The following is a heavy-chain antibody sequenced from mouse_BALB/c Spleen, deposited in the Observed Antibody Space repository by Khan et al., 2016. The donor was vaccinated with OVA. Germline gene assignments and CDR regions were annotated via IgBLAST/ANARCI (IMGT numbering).Heavy chain of an antibody. J-gene: IGHJ4*01. D-gene: IGHD2-10*01. V-gene: IGHV2-6-7*01. Sequence: VQLQESGPGLVAPSQSLSITCTVSGFSLTGYGVNWVRQPPGKGLVWLGMIWGDGSTDYNSALKSRLNLSKNNSKSQVFLKMNSLQTDDTARYYCARAYCGNYREAMDYWGHGTAVTVSS. CDR3: ARAYCGNYREAMDY. CDR2: IWGDGST. CDR1: GFSLTGYG.